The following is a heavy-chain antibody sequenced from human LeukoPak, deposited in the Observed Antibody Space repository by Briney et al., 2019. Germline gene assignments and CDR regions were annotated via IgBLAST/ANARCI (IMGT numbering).Heavy chain of an antibody. Sequence: PGGSLRLSCEASGFTFSRFAMTWVRQAPGRGLEWISTIEQDSSATYSADSVRGRFAISRDNSKNMLYLQLNSLTAGDTAMYYCAKDEGRLITNWYRQYWGQGTPVTVSS. CDR1: GFTFSRFA. D-gene: IGHD1-1*01. J-gene: IGHJ4*02. V-gene: IGHV3-23*01. CDR3: AKDEGRLITNWYRQY. CDR2: IEQDSSAT.